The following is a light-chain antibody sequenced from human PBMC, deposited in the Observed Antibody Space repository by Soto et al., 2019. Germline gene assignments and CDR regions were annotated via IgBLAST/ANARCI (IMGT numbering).Light chain of an antibody. CDR3: QQYYTTPWT. J-gene: IGKJ1*01. Sequence: DIVMTQSPDSLAVSLGERATINCKSSQSILYSSNNKNFLAWYQQKPGQPPKLLIYWASTRESGVPDRFSGSGSGTDFTLTIGSLQAEDVAVYYCQQYYTTPWTFGLGTKVEIK. CDR1: QSILYSSNNKNF. V-gene: IGKV4-1*01. CDR2: WAS.